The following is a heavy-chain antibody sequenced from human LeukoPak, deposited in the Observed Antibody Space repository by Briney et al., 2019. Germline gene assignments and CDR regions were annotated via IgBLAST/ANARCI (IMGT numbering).Heavy chain of an antibody. CDR2: IYSGGST. Sequence: GGSLRLSCAASGFTVSSNYMSWVRQAPGKGLEWVSVIYSGGSTYYADSVKGRFTISRDNFKNTLYLQMNSLRAEDTAVYYCARDRGGWSFDYWGQGTLATVSS. J-gene: IGHJ4*02. CDR1: GFTVSSNY. D-gene: IGHD6-19*01. CDR3: ARDRGGWSFDY. V-gene: IGHV3-53*01.